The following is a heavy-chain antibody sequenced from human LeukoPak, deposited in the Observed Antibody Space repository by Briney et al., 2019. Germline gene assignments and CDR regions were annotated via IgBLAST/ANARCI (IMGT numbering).Heavy chain of an antibody. Sequence: PSETLSLTCAVYSGSFSGYFWTYVRQPPGMGLEWIGEINQRGSTNYNPSLKSRVTMSVDTSKNQFSLRLSSVTAADTAVYYCAGGSIYYGDSSVYFDYWAQGTLVTVSS. CDR1: SGSFSGYF. V-gene: IGHV4-34*01. D-gene: IGHD3-22*01. CDR2: INQRGST. CDR3: AGGSIYYGDSSVYFDY. J-gene: IGHJ4*02.